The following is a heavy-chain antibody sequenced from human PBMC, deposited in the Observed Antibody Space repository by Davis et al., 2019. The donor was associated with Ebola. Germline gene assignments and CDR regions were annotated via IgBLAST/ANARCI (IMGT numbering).Heavy chain of an antibody. J-gene: IGHJ6*03. CDR2: TYYRSKWYN. CDR1: GDSVSSNSAA. CDR3: ARGVVEWSSYYYYYMDV. V-gene: IGHV6-1*01. D-gene: IGHD3-3*01. Sequence: HSQTLSLTCAISGDSVSSNSAAWNWIRQSPSRGLEWLGRTYYRSKWYNDYAVSVKSRITINPDTSKNQFSLQLNSVTPEDTAVYYCARGVVEWSSYYYYYMDVWGKGTTVTVSS.